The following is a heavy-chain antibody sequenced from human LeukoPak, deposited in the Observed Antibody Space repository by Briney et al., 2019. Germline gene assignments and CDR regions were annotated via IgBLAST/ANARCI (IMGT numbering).Heavy chain of an antibody. V-gene: IGHV4-34*01. CDR3: ARGWDSSGYYSYYYCYYMDV. D-gene: IGHD3-22*01. CDR2: INHSGST. CDR1: GGSFSGYY. Sequence: SETLSLTCAVYGGSFSGYYWSWIRQPPGKGLEWIGEINHSGSTNYNPSLKSRVTISVDTSKNQLSLKLSSVTAADTAVYYCARGWDSSGYYSYYYCYYMDVWGKGTTVTVSS. J-gene: IGHJ6*03.